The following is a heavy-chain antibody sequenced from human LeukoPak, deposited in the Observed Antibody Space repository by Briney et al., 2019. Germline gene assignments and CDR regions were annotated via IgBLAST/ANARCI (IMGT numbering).Heavy chain of an antibody. V-gene: IGHV3-7*01. CDR3: AIGGGGHYSDSSGYYYFGYFQH. D-gene: IGHD3-22*01. J-gene: IGHJ1*01. CDR2: IKQDGSEK. Sequence: QPGGSLRLSCAASGFTSSSYWMSWVRQAPGKGLERVANIKQDGSEKYYVDSVKGRFTISRDNAKNSLYLQMNSLRAEDTAVYYCAIGGGGHYSDSSGYYYFGYFQHWGQGTLVTVSS. CDR1: GFTSSSYW.